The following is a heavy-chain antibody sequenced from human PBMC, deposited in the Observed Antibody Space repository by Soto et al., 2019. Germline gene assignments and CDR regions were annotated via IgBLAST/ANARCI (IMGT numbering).Heavy chain of an antibody. CDR3: IRGRRASSSGTGGY. J-gene: IGHJ4*02. CDR1: GFVFKMYY. D-gene: IGHD2-2*01. Sequence: GGSLRLSCEASGFVFKMYYMHWVRQVPGKGPEWVSRISDDGKITTYADSVKDRFTNSRDNAKDTLYLQLDNLRGDDTGLYFFIRGRRASSSGTGGYWGQGNQVTVSS. V-gene: IGHV3-74*01. CDR2: ISDDGKIT.